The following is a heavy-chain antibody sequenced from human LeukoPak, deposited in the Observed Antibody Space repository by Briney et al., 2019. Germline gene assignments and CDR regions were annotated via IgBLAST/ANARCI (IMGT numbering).Heavy chain of an antibody. D-gene: IGHD2-15*01. V-gene: IGHV4-39*01. CDR3: AKTFPVGY. CDR2: IYYSGST. CDR1: GGSISSSSYY. J-gene: IGHJ4*02. Sequence: SETLSLTCTVSGGSISSSSYYWGWIRQPPGKGLEWIGSIYYSGSTYYNPSLKSRVTISVDTSKNQFSLKLSSVTAADTAVYYCAKTFPVGYWGQGTLVTVSS.